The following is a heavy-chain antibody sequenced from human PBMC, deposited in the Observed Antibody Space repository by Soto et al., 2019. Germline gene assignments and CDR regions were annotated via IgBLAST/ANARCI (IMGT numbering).Heavy chain of an antibody. D-gene: IGHD3-22*01. CDR2: IYYSGST. V-gene: IGHV4-39*01. CDR1: GGSISSSSYY. CDR3: VGYDSSGYDNDY. J-gene: IGHJ4*02. Sequence: SETLSLTCTVSGGSISSSSYYWGWIRQPPGKGLEWIGSIYYSGSTYYNPSLKSRVTISVDTSKNQFSLKLSSVTAADTAVYYCVGYDSSGYDNDYWGQGTLVTVSS.